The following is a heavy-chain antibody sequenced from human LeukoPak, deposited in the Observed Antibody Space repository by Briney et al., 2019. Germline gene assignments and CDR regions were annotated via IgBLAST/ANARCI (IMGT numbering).Heavy chain of an antibody. CDR2: IIPILGIA. CDR1: GGTFSSYA. J-gene: IGHJ2*01. CDR3: AKDSRGGSPYWYFDL. V-gene: IGHV1-69*04. D-gene: IGHD3-16*01. Sequence: VASVKVSCKASGGTFSSYAISWVRQAPGQGLEWMGRIIPILGIANYAQKFQGRVTITADKSTSTAYMELSSLRSEDTAVYYCAKDSRGGSPYWYFDLWGRGTLVTVSS.